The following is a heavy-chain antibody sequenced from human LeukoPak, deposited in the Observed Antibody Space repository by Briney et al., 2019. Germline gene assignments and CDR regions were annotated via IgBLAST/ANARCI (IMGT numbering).Heavy chain of an antibody. J-gene: IGHJ6*02. Sequence: ASVKVSCKASGYSFTGYYMHWVRQAPGQGLEWMGWINSNSGGADYAQKSQGRVTMTRDTSISTAYMELSRLRSDDTALYYCARGPGMGGMDVWGQGTTVTVSS. CDR1: GYSFTGYY. CDR3: ARGPGMGGMDV. CDR2: INSNSGGA. V-gene: IGHV1-2*02. D-gene: IGHD5-18*01.